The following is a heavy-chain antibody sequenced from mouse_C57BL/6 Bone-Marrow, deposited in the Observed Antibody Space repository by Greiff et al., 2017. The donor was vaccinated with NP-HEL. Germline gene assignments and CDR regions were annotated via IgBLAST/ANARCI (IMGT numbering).Heavy chain of an antibody. CDR3: TRTTVVAHYYAMDY. V-gene: IGHV14-4*01. D-gene: IGHD1-1*01. Sequence: VQLQQSGAELVRPGASVKLSCTASGFNIKDDYMHWVKQRPEQGLEWIGWIDPENGDTEYASKFQGKATITADTSSNTAYLQLSSLTSEDTAVYYCTRTTVVAHYYAMDYWGKGTAVTVSS. J-gene: IGHJ4*01. CDR1: GFNIKDDY. CDR2: IDPENGDT.